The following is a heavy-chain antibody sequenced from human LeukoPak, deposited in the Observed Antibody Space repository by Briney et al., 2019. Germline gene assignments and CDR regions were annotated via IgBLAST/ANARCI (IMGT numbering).Heavy chain of an antibody. CDR1: GGSMSHSY. Sequence: SETLSPTCSVSGGSMSHSYWSWIRQPPGKGLEWIGYIYYGGSTNYNPSLKSRVTISVDTSKNQFSLKLSSVTAADTAVYYCARGGAFDIWGQGTMVTVSS. D-gene: IGHD5-12*01. CDR3: ARGGAFDI. V-gene: IGHV4-59*01. J-gene: IGHJ3*02. CDR2: IYYGGST.